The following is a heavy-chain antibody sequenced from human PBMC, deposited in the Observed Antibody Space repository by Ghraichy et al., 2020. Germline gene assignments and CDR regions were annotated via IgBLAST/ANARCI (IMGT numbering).Heavy chain of an antibody. V-gene: IGHV3-23*01. J-gene: IGHJ4*02. D-gene: IGHD2-21*01. CDR3: AKRGGSYCGGDCYYYFDY. CDR2: ISGSGGST. CDR1: GFTFSSYA. Sequence: GGSLRLSCAASGFTFSSYAMSWVRQAPGKGLEWVSAISGSGGSTYYADSVKGRFTISRDNSKNTLYLQMNSLRAEDTAVYYCAKRGGSYCGGDCYYYFDYWGQGTLVTVSS.